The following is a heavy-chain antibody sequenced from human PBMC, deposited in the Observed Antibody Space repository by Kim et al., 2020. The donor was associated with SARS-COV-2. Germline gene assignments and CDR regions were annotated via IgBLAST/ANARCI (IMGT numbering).Heavy chain of an antibody. Sequence: SVKGRFTNSRDNAKNSLYLQMNSLRAEDTAVYYCARTSVSVEMATRDFDYWGQGTLVTVSS. CDR3: ARTSVSVEMATRDFDY. V-gene: IGHV3-21*01. J-gene: IGHJ4*02. D-gene: IGHD5-12*01.